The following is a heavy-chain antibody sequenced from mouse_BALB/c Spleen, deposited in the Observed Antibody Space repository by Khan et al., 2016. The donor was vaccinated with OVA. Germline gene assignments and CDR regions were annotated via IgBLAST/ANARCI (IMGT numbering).Heavy chain of an antibody. V-gene: IGHV1S137*01. D-gene: IGHD2-2*01. CDR3: AYGYAWAMDY. CDR1: GYTFTDYA. CDR2: ISTYNGDT. Sequence: QVQLQQSGPEVVRPGVSVKISCKGSGYTFTDYAMHWVKQSHAKSLEWIGVISTYNGDTNYNQKFKGKATMTVDKSSSTVYMELVRLTSEDSGIDYCAYGYAWAMDYWGQGTSVTVSS. J-gene: IGHJ4*01.